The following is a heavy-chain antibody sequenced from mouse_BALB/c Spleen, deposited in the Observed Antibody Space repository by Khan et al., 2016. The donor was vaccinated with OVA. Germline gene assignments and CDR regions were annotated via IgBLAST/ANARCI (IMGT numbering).Heavy chain of an antibody. CDR3: ASDYGSSYGVFFAY. D-gene: IGHD1-1*01. Sequence: VQLKESGAELVRPGALVKLSCKASGFNIKDYYMHWVKQRPEQGLEWIGWIDPENGNTIYDPKFQGQASITADTSSNTAYLQLSSLTSEDTAVYYCASDYGSSYGVFFAYWGQGTLVTVSA. J-gene: IGHJ3*01. CDR1: GFNIKDYY. V-gene: IGHV14-1*02. CDR2: IDPENGNT.